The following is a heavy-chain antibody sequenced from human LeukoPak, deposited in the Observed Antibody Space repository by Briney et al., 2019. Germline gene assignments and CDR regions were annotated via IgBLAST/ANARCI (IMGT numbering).Heavy chain of an antibody. CDR3: VRQGTNSGYYLLDY. Sequence: SETVSLTCAAYGAALSEYYWSWIRQSPGKGLEWIGEVAHKGPTVYSPTLNRKYNPSFKSRVTMSVDPSKNQFSLKLTSVTVADTATYYCVRQGTNSGYYLLDYWGQGHLVIVSS. CDR1: GAALSEYY. D-gene: IGHD3-22*01. J-gene: IGHJ4*02. CDR2: VAHKGPTVYSPTLNR. V-gene: IGHV4-34*01.